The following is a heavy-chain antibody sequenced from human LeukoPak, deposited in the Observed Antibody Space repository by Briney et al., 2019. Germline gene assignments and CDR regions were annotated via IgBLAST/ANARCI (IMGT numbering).Heavy chain of an antibody. CDR1: GFTFSSYW. V-gene: IGHV3-7*01. D-gene: IGHD3-10*01. Sequence: GGSLRLSCAASGFTFSSYWMNWVRQAPGKGLEWVANIKQDGSEKYYVDSVKGRFTIARDNAKNLLYLQMNSLRDEDTAVYYCARAAVVRGPLPPFYYFYYMDVWGKGTTVTVSS. CDR3: ARAAVVRGPLPPFYYFYYMDV. J-gene: IGHJ6*03. CDR2: IKQDGSEK.